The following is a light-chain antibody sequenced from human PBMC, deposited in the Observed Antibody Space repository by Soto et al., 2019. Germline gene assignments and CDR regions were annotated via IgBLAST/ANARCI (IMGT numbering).Light chain of an antibody. CDR3: QRNASLRT. V-gene: IGKV3-20*01. Sequence: EIVLTQSPGTLSLSPGERATLSCRASQSVSPNFLAWYQQKPGQAPRLLIYGVSDRATGIPDRFSGSGSGTDFTPTITRLEPEEFAMYYCQRNASLRTFGKGTKGEI. CDR1: QSVSPNF. J-gene: IGKJ1*01. CDR2: GVS.